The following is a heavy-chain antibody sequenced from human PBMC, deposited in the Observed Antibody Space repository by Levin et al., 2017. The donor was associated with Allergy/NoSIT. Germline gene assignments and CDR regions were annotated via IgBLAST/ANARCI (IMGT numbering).Heavy chain of an antibody. V-gene: IGHV1-2*02. J-gene: IGHJ5*01. Sequence: ASVKVSCKASGYTFTDYYLHWVRQAPGQGLEWMGWINPNSGGANYAQNFRARVTMTRDTSISTAYMELSRLRSDDTAVYYCARETPNSNGWFDYWGQGTLVTVSS. CDR2: INPNSGGA. CDR3: ARETPNSNGWFDY. D-gene: IGHD3-22*01. CDR1: GYTFTDYY.